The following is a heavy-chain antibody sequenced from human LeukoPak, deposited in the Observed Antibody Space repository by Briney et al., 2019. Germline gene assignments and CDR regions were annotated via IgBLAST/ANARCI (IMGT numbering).Heavy chain of an antibody. J-gene: IGHJ4*02. V-gene: IGHV3-53*01. CDR3: ARGTVYSSGWFHNDH. CDR1: GFTVSSNY. Sequence: GGSLRLSCAASGFTVSSNYMSWVRQAPGKGLEWVSVIYSGDSTYYADSVKGRFTISRDNSKNTLYLQMNSLRAEDTAVYYCARGTVYSSGWFHNDHWGQGTLVTVSS. D-gene: IGHD6-19*01. CDR2: IYSGDST.